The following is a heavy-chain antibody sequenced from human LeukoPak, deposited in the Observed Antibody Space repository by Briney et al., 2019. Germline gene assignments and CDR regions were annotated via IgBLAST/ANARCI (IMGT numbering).Heavy chain of an antibody. V-gene: IGHV4-59*01. J-gene: IGHJ4*02. Sequence: SETLSLTCTVSGGYISSYNWSWIRQPPGKGLEWSGYIYYSGSTKYNPSPKSRVTISGDTSKHQFSLKLSSVTAADTAVYYCARFLRGDFDYWGQGTLVTVSS. CDR1: GGYISSYN. CDR2: IYYSGST. CDR3: ARFLRGDFDY.